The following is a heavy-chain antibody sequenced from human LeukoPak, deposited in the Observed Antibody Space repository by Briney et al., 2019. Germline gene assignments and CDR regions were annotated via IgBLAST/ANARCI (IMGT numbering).Heavy chain of an antibody. CDR3: ARHHNGPTDY. V-gene: IGHV4-61*01. CDR2: IYYSGST. Sequence: KASETLSLTCTVSGGSISSGSYYWSWIRQPPGKGLEWIGYIYYSGSTNYNPSLKSRVTISVDTSKNQFSLKLSSVTAADTAVYYCARHHNGPTDYWGQGTLVTVSS. J-gene: IGHJ4*02. CDR1: GGSISSGSYY. D-gene: IGHD2-8*01.